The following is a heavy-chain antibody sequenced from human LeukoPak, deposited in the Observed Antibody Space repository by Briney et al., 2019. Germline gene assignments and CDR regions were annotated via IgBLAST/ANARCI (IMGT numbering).Heavy chain of an antibody. CDR1: GFTFSSYG. D-gene: IGHD2-15*01. J-gene: IGHJ4*02. CDR2: ISSGSRYI. CDR3: ARVMGGGYCSGVNCYSPLDF. V-gene: IGHV3-21*06. Sequence: PGGSLRLSCAASGFTFSSYGMHWVRQAPGKGLEWVSSISSGSRYIYSADSVKGRFTISRDNAKNSLYLHMNSLRAEDTAVYYCARVMGGGYCSGVNCYSPLDFWGQGTLVTVSS.